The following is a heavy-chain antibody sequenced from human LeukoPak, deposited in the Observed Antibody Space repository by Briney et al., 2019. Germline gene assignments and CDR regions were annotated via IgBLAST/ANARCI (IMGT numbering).Heavy chain of an antibody. CDR1: GFTFSSYG. V-gene: IGHV3-30*02. CDR3: AKGLWEMATIDYFDY. CDR2: IRYDGSNK. Sequence: PGGSLRLSCAASGFTFSSYGMHWVRQAPGKGLEWVAFIRYDGSNKYYADSVKGRFTISRDSSKNTLYLQMNSLRAEDTAVYYCAKGLWEMATIDYFDYWGQGTLVTVSS. J-gene: IGHJ4*02. D-gene: IGHD5-24*01.